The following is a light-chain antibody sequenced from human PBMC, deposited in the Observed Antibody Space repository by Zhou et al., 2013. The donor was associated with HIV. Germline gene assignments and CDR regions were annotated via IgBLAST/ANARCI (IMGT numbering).Light chain of an antibody. CDR1: QDISNY. CDR3: QHTFTTPIT. CDR2: DAS. Sequence: DIQMTQSPSSLSASVGDRVTITCQASQDISNYLNWYQQKPGKPPKAMIYDASNLETGVPSRFSGSGYGTEFTFTISSLQPEDFATYYCQHTFTTPITFGGGTRVEIK. V-gene: IGKV1-33*01. J-gene: IGKJ4*01.